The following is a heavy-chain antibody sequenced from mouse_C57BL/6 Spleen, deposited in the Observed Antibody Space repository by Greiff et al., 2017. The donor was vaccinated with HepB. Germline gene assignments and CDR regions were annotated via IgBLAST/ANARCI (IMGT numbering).Heavy chain of an antibody. CDR2: ISSGGDYI. D-gene: IGHD2-4*01. J-gene: IGHJ3*01. CDR1: GFTFSSYA. Sequence: EVQLVESGEGLVKPGGSLKLSCAASGFTFSSYAMSWVRQTPEKRLEWVAYISSGGDYIYYADTVKGRFTISRDNARNTLYLQRSSLRAEDTAMYYCTRDYDGRCAYWGQGTLVTVSA. CDR3: TRDYDGRCAY. V-gene: IGHV5-9-1*02.